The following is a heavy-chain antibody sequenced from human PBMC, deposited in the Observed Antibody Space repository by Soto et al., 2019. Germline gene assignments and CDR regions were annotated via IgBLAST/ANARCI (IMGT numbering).Heavy chain of an antibody. CDR1: GFTFSSYG. J-gene: IGHJ6*02. Sequence: QVQLVESGGGVVQPGRSLRLSCAASGFTFSSYGMHWVRQAPGKGLEWVAVISYDGSNKYYADSVKGRFTISRDNSKNPLYLQMNSLRAEDTAVYYCAKDRGAYCGGDCGYGMDVWGQGTTVTVSS. V-gene: IGHV3-30*18. CDR3: AKDRGAYCGGDCGYGMDV. D-gene: IGHD2-21*02. CDR2: ISYDGSNK.